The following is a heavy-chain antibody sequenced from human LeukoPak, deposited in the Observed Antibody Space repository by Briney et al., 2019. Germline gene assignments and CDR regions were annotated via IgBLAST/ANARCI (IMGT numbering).Heavy chain of an antibody. CDR1: GFTFSSYA. J-gene: IGHJ3*02. CDR2: ISGSGGST. Sequence: TGGSLRLSCAASGFTFSSYAMSWVRQAPGKGLEWVSAISGSGGSTYYADSVKGLFTISRDNSKNTLYLQMNSLRAEDTAVYYCAKDNNWNYVLGGAFDIWGQGTMVTVSS. CDR3: AKDNNWNYVLGGAFDI. D-gene: IGHD1-7*01. V-gene: IGHV3-23*01.